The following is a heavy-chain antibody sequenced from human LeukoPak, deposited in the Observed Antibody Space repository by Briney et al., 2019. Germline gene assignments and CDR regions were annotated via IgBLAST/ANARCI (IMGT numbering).Heavy chain of an antibody. J-gene: IGHJ4*02. D-gene: IGHD3-22*01. CDR1: GFTFSSYS. CDR3: ARGQGDSSGYCLDY. V-gene: IGHV3-21*01. CDR2: ISSNNTHI. Sequence: GGSLRLSCAASGFTFSSYSMNWVRQAPGEGLEWVSSISSNNTHIYYADSVRGRFTISRDNAKNSLYLQMNSLRAEDTAVYYCARGQGDSSGYCLDYWGQGTLVTVSS.